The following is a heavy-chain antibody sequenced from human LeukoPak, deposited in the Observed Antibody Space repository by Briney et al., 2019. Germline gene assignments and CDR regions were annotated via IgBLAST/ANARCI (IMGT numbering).Heavy chain of an antibody. CDR1: GFTFSSYE. J-gene: IGHJ4*02. D-gene: IGHD5-12*01. CDR3: ARDGRYSGHGDY. Sequence: GGSLRLSCAASGFTFSSYEMNWVRQAPGKGLEWVSYISSSSSTMYYADSVKGRFTISRDNAKDSLFLEMNSLRAEDTAVYYCARDGRYSGHGDYWGQGTLVTVSS. V-gene: IGHV3-48*03. CDR2: ISSSSSTM.